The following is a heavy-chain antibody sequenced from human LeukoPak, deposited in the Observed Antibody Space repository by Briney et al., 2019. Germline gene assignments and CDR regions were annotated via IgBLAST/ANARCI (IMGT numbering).Heavy chain of an antibody. CDR1: GFTFSSYE. Sequence: GGSLRLSCAASGFTFSSYEMNWVRQAPGKGLELVSYISSSGSTIYYADSVKGRFTISRDNAKNSLYLQMNSLRAEDTAVYYCARDMPVTPRFDLWGRGTLVTVSS. D-gene: IGHD2-2*01. J-gene: IGHJ2*01. CDR3: ARDMPVTPRFDL. CDR2: ISSSGSTI. V-gene: IGHV3-48*03.